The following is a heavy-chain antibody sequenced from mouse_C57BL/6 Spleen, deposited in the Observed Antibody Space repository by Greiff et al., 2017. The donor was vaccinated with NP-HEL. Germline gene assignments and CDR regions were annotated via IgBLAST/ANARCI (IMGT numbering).Heavy chain of an antibody. V-gene: IGHV5-4*01. CDR3: ARDGYYGGAMDD. J-gene: IGHJ4*01. CDR1: GFTFSSYA. D-gene: IGHD1-1*01. Sequence: EVQLQESGGGLVKPGGSLKLSCAASGFTFSSYAMSWVRQTPEKRLEWVATISDGGSYTYYPDNVKGRFTISRDNAKNNLYLQMSHLKSEDTAMYYCARDGYYGGAMDDWGQGTSVTVSS. CDR2: ISDGGSYT.